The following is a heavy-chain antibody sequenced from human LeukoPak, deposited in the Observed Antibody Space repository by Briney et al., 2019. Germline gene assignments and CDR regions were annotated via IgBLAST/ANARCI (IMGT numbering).Heavy chain of an antibody. V-gene: IGHV3-23*01. CDR1: GFAFSSYG. D-gene: IGHD3-9*01. CDR3: ARLHYDILTGYSSDYYYMDV. CDR2: ISGSGGST. Sequence: GGTLRLSCAASGFAFSSYGMSWVRQAPGKGLEWVSAISGSGGSTYYADSVKGRFTISRDNSKNTLYLQMNSLRAEDTAVYYCARLHYDILTGYSSDYYYMDVWGKGTTVTVSS. J-gene: IGHJ6*03.